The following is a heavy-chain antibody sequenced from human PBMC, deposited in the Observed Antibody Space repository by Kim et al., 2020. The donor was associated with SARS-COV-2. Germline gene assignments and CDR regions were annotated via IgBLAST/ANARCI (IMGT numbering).Heavy chain of an antibody. CDR2: IRSKAYGGTT. CDR1: GFTFGDYA. Sequence: GGSLRLSCTASGFTFGDYAMSWVRQAPGKGLEWVGFIRSKAYGGTTEYAASVKGRFTISRDDSKSIAYLQMNSLKTEDTAVYYCTAYYYGSGSYYPYYYYGMDVWGQGTTVTVSS. J-gene: IGHJ6*02. CDR3: TAYYYGSGSYYPYYYYGMDV. V-gene: IGHV3-49*04. D-gene: IGHD3-10*01.